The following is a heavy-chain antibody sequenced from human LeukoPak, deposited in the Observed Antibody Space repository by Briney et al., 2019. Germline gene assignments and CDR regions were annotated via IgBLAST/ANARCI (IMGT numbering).Heavy chain of an antibody. CDR3: ARDLREDYYDSSGYYYYY. CDR2: IYYSGST. CDR1: GGSISSYY. J-gene: IGHJ4*02. Sequence: PSETLSLTCTVSGGSISSYYWSWIRQPPGKGLEWIGYIYYSGSTNYNPSLKSRVTISVDTSKNQFSLKLSSVTAADTAVYYCARDLREDYYDSSGYYYYYWGQGTLVTVSS. V-gene: IGHV4-59*01. D-gene: IGHD3-22*01.